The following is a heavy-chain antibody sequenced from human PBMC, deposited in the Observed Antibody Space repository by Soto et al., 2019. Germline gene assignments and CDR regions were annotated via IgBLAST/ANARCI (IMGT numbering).Heavy chain of an antibody. V-gene: IGHV3-53*04. CDR3: ASGVVPAARSFAY. D-gene: IGHD2-2*01. CDR2: IYSGGST. J-gene: IGHJ4*02. CDR1: GFTVSSNY. Sequence: EVQLVESGGGLVQPGGSLRLSCAASGFTVSSNYMSWVRQAPGKGLEWVSVIYSGGSTYYADSVKGRFTISRHNSKNTLYLQMNSLRAEDTAVYYCASGVVPAARSFAYWGQGTLVTVSS.